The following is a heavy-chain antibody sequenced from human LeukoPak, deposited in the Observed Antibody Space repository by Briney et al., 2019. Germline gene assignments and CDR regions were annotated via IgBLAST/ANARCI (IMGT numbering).Heavy chain of an antibody. Sequence: PGGSLRLSCAASGFTFSIYWMHWVRQAPGKGLVWVSRIYIDGSSTTYADSVKGRFTISRDNAKTTLYLQMNSLRAEDTAVYYCATLYGDSNWFDPWGQGTLVTVSS. V-gene: IGHV3-74*01. CDR3: ATLYGDSNWFDP. CDR2: IYIDGSST. D-gene: IGHD4-17*01. J-gene: IGHJ5*02. CDR1: GFTFSIYW.